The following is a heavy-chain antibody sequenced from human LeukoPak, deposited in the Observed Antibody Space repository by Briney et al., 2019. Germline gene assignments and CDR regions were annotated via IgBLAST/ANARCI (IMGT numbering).Heavy chain of an antibody. D-gene: IGHD6-13*01. CDR2: IYYSGST. V-gene: IGHV4-59*01. CDR1: GGSISSYY. J-gene: IGHJ4*02. Sequence: SETLSLTCTVSGGSISSYYWSWIRQPPGQGLEWIGYIYYSGSTNYNPSLKSRVTISVETSKNEFSLKLRSVTAADTAVYYCARVTGYRIEDYFDYWGQGTLVTVSS. CDR3: ARVTGYRIEDYFDY.